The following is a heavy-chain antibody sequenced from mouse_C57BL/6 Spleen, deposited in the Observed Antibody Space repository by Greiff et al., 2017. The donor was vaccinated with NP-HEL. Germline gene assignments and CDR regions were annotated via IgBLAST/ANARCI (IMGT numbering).Heavy chain of an antibody. Sequence: QVQLQQSGPELVKPGASVKISCKASGYAFSSSWMNWVKQRPGKGLEWIGRIYPGDGDTNYNGKFKGKATLTADKSSSTAYMQLSSLTSEDSAVYCCARWVYYYGSSIYAMDYWGQGTSVTVSS. D-gene: IGHD1-1*01. CDR2: IYPGDGDT. CDR3: ARWVYYYGSSIYAMDY. CDR1: GYAFSSSW. J-gene: IGHJ4*01. V-gene: IGHV1-82*01.